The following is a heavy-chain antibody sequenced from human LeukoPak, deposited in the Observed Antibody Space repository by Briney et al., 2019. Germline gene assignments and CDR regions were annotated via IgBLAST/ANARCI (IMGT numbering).Heavy chain of an antibody. D-gene: IGHD2-2*01. CDR1: GFTFDEYA. J-gene: IGHJ4*02. CDR2: ISWDGGST. Sequence: GGSLRLSCAASGFTFDEYAMHWVRQAPGKGLEWVSLISWDGGSTYYADSVKGRFTISRDNSKNSLYLQMNSLRAEDTALYYCAKGHLGYCSTSCTAPDYWGQGTLVTVSS. V-gene: IGHV3-43D*04. CDR3: AKGHLGYCSTSCTAPDY.